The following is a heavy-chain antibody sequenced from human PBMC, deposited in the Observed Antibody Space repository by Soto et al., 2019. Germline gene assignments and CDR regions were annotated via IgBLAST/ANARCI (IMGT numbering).Heavy chain of an antibody. J-gene: IGHJ5*02. Sequence: SETLSLTCTVSGGSISSYYWSWIRQPPGKGLEWIGYIYYSGSTNYNPSLKSRVTISVDTSKNQFSLKLSSVTAADTAVYYCARENGEGDWFDPWGQGTLVTVSS. V-gene: IGHV4-59*01. CDR2: IYYSGST. CDR1: GGSISSYY. CDR3: ARENGEGDWFDP.